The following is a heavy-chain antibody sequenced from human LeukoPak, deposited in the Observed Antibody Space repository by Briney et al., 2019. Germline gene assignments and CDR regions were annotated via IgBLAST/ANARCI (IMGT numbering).Heavy chain of an antibody. V-gene: IGHV3-7*01. Sequence: GGSLRLSCAASGFTFSSYLMSWVRQAPGKGLGWVANIKQDGSEKYYVDSVKGRFTISRDNAKNSLYLQMNSLRAEDTAVYYCARVLTLVVPAAPFDYWGQGTLVTVSP. D-gene: IGHD2-2*01. J-gene: IGHJ4*02. CDR3: ARVLTLVVPAAPFDY. CDR2: IKQDGSEK. CDR1: GFTFSSYL.